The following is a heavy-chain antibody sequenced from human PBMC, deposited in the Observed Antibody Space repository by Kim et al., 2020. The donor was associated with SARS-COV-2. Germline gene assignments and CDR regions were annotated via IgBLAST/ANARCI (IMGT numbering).Heavy chain of an antibody. CDR2: ISAYNGNT. CDR3: ARPEYDYVWGSYRYPPDAEYFQH. Sequence: ASVKVSCKASGYTFTSYGISWVRQAPGQGLEWMGWISAYNGNTNYAQKLQGRVTMTTDTSTSTAYMELRSLRSDDTAVYYCARPEYDYVWGSYRYPPDAEYFQHWGQGTLVTVSS. V-gene: IGHV1-18*04. CDR1: GYTFTSYG. D-gene: IGHD3-16*02. J-gene: IGHJ1*01.